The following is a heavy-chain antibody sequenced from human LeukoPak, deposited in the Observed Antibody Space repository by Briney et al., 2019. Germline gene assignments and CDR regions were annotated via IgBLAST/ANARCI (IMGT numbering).Heavy chain of an antibody. CDR3: ARVRNGYSSGLDV. Sequence: PGGSLRLSCADSKFTFCSFWMNCVRPVPGKGLLWVSRINPDGSDTEYADSVKGRFTVSRDNARNTLYLEMRSLSVQDSGLYYCARVRNGYSSGLDVWGPGTWVTVSS. V-gene: IGHV3-74*01. CDR1: KFTFCSFW. J-gene: IGHJ6*02. CDR2: INPDGSDT. D-gene: IGHD2-15*01.